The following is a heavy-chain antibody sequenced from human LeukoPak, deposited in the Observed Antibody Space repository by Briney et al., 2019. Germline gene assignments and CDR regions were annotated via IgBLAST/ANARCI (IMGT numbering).Heavy chain of an antibody. J-gene: IGHJ4*02. Sequence: SETLSHTCPVSGASIDPYYWSWIRQPAGKGLEWIGHIHTSGSTNYNPSLKSRVTMSVDTSKNQFSLKLNSVTAADTAVYYCAKEGMIRGVIDYWGQGALVTVSS. CDR1: GASIDPYY. D-gene: IGHD3-10*01. V-gene: IGHV4-4*07. CDR2: IHTSGST. CDR3: AKEGMIRGVIDY.